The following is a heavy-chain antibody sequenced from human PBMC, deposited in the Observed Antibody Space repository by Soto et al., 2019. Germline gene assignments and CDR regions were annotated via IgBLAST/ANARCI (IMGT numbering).Heavy chain of an antibody. CDR3: ARDRPNIVVVPAAIRLWWDYYYYGMDV. CDR1: GYTFTGYY. CDR2: INSNSGGT. D-gene: IGHD2-2*02. J-gene: IGHJ6*02. V-gene: IGHV1-2*02. Sequence: SSVKFSCKSAGYTFTGYYMHCGRHAPVQVLYFIVCINSNSGGTNYAQKLQGRVTMTTDTSTSTAYMELRSLRSDDTAVYYCARDRPNIVVVPAAIRLWWDYYYYGMDVWGQGTTVTVSS.